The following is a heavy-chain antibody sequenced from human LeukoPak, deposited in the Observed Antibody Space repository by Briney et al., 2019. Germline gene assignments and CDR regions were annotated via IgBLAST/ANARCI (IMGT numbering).Heavy chain of an antibody. CDR3: VRSSGYDRFDY. CDR2: INPKNGGT. D-gene: IGHD5-12*01. CDR1: GYTFTGYF. J-gene: IGHJ4*02. V-gene: IGHV1-2*02. Sequence: PSVKVSCKASGYTFTGYFMHWVRHAPGQGLEWMGWINPKNGGTKYAQNFQGRVIMTRDTSISTAYMDLTMRSDDTAVYYCVRSSGYDRFDYWGQGTLVTVSS.